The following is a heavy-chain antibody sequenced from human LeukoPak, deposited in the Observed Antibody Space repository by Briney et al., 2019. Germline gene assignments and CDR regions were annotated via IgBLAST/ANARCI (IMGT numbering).Heavy chain of an antibody. J-gene: IGHJ4*02. CDR2: IYYSGST. CDR1: VGSISSSSYY. Sequence: PSETLSLTCTVSVGSISSSSYYWGWIRQPPGKGLEWIGSIYYSGSTYYNPSLKSRVTISVDTSKTQFSLKLSSVTAADTAVYYCARTNQPFDYWGQGTLVTVSS. CDR3: ARTNQPFDY. D-gene: IGHD2-2*01. V-gene: IGHV4-39*01.